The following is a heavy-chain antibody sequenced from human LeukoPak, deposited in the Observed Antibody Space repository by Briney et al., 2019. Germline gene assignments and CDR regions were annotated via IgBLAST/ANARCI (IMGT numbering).Heavy chain of an antibody. D-gene: IGHD3-10*01. CDR1: GFTFRSHG. V-gene: IGHV3-33*08. Sequence: GGSLRLSCAASGFTFRSHGMHWVRQAPGKGLEWVAVIWHDGSNKYYADSVKGRFTISRDNSKNTLYLEMNSLRAEDTAVYYCARDRRGSENYHYFDYWGQGTLVTVSS. J-gene: IGHJ4*02. CDR2: IWHDGSNK. CDR3: ARDRRGSENYHYFDY.